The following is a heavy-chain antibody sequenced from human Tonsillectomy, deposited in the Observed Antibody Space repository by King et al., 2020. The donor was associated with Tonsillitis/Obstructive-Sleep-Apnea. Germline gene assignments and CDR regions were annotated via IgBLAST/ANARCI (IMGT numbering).Heavy chain of an antibody. CDR2: IYYSGST. D-gene: IGHD6-19*01. V-gene: IGHV4-59*01. CDR1: GGSISSYY. Sequence: QLQESGPGLVKPSETLSLTCTVSGGSISSYYLSWIRQPPGKGLEWIGYIYYSGSTNYNPSLKSRVTISVDTSKNQFSLKLSSVTAADTAVYYCARQGAVAGTGHFDYWGQGTLVTVSS. J-gene: IGHJ4*02. CDR3: ARQGAVAGTGHFDY.